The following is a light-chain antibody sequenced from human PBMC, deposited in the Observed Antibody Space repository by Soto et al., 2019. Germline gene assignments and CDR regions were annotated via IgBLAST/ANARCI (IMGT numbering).Light chain of an antibody. Sequence: QSVLTQPPSVSGAPGQRVTISCTGSSSNIGATYGVHWYQQLPGTAPKLLIYGDSNRPSGVPDRFSGSRSGTSASLAITGLQAEDEADYFCQSYDSSLSGSLFGGGTKLTVL. V-gene: IGLV1-40*01. CDR3: QSYDSSLSGSL. CDR2: GDS. CDR1: SSNIGATYG. J-gene: IGLJ2*01.